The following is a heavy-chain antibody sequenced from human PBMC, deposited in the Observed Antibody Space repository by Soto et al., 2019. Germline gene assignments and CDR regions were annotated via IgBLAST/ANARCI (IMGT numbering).Heavy chain of an antibody. Sequence: EVKLVESGGGLMQPGGSLRLSCAASGFSVGGNPMTWVRKAPGKGLEWVASIHTGGSTFYADPVKGRFTISRDNSKNMVYLQMNSLTVGDTAMYFCARGVNDDSWGRGTLVTVSS. D-gene: IGHD1-1*01. V-gene: IGHV3-53*01. CDR3: ARGVNDDS. J-gene: IGHJ4*02. CDR1: GFSVGGNP. CDR2: IHTGGST.